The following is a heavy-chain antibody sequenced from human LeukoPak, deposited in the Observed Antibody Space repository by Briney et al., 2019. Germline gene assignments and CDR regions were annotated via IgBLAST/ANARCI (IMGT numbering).Heavy chain of an antibody. CDR2: ISTDGTTT. D-gene: IGHD6-13*01. CDR3: ARQEQQLVYYYYGMDV. J-gene: IGHJ6*04. Sequence: PGGSLRLSCAASGFTFSSYWMHWVRQAPGKGLVWVSRISTDGTTTSYADSVKGRFTISRDNSKNTLYLQMNSLRAEDTAVYYCARQEQQLVYYYYGMDVWGKGTTVTVSS. CDR1: GFTFSSYW. V-gene: IGHV3-74*01.